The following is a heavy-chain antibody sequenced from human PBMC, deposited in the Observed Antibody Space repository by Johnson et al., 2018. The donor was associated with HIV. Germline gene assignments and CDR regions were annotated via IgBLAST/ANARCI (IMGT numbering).Heavy chain of an antibody. Sequence: VQLVESGGGLVQPGGSLRLSCAASGFAVSRNYMNWVRQAPGKGLEWVSVIYSGGSTYYADSVKGRFAISRDSSKNTLYLQMNSLRAEDTALYYCAKDRELLELSHAFDSWGQGTMVTVSS. CDR3: AKDRELLELSHAFDS. V-gene: IGHV3-66*01. D-gene: IGHD1-7*01. CDR1: GFAVSRNY. J-gene: IGHJ3*02. CDR2: IYSGGST.